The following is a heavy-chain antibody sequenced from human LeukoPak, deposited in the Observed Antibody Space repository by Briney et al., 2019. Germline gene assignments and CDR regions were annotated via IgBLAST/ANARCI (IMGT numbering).Heavy chain of an antibody. Sequence: PSETLSLTCTVSGGSISSYYWSWIRQPPGKGLEWIGSIYYSGSTYYNPSLKSRVTISVDTSKNQFSLKLSSVTAADTAVYYCARHITYYYDSSGYLPFFFDYWGQGTLVTVSS. CDR2: IYYSGST. J-gene: IGHJ4*02. CDR3: ARHITYYYDSSGYLPFFFDY. V-gene: IGHV4-39*01. CDR1: GGSISSYY. D-gene: IGHD3-22*01.